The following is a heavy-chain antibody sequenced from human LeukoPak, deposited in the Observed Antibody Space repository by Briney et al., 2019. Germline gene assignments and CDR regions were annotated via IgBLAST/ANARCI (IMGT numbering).Heavy chain of an antibody. V-gene: IGHV3-23*01. CDR1: GFTITSYA. CDR3: AKGVPGYSSGWSYLHH. D-gene: IGHD6-19*01. Sequence: PGGSLRLSCAASGFTITSYAMYWVRQAPGKGMEWVSGINGNTGNTYYADSVKGRFSISRDYSKNSLFLEMNSLRDDDTAMYYCAKGVPGYSSGWSYLHHWGQGTMVTVFS. CDR2: INGNTGNT. J-gene: IGHJ1*01.